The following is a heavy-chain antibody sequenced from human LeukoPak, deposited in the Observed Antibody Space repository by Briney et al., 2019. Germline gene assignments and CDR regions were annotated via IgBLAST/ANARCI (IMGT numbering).Heavy chain of an antibody. J-gene: IGHJ4*02. Sequence: GGSLRFSCAASGFTYSSYEMNWLRQAPGKGLEGVSYISSSGSTIYYAVSVKGRFTISRDNAKNLLYLQMNSLRAEDTAVYYCARDSSSYVDYWGQGTLVTVSS. CDR2: ISSSGSTI. CDR3: ARDSSSYVDY. CDR1: GFTYSSYE. V-gene: IGHV3-48*03. D-gene: IGHD6-13*01.